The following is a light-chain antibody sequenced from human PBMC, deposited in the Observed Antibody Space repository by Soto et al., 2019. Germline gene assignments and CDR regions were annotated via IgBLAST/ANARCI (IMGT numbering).Light chain of an antibody. CDR1: QSFSNW. CDR3: QQYNSDSWA. V-gene: IGKV1-5*03. J-gene: IGKJ1*01. CDR2: KAS. Sequence: DIQMTQSPSTLSASVGDRVTITCRASQSFSNWLAWYQQKPGKAPKLLIYKASSLDSGVPSRFSGSGSGTEFNLTISSLQPDDFATYYCQQYNSDSWAFGQGTKVEIK.